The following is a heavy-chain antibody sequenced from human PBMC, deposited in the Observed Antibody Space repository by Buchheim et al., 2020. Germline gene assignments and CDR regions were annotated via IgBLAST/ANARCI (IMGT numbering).Heavy chain of an antibody. Sequence: EVQLVESGGGLVQPGGSLRLSCEVSEFTFSNYNMEWVRLALGKGLEEVSYIHASSRPIYYAASDEGRFSVSRDNANSSVYLQMNSLSAEDTAVYYCVRDGNIAGNFEFWGQGTL. CDR2: IHASSRPI. D-gene: IGHD2-15*01. J-gene: IGHJ4*02. CDR3: VRDGNIAGNFEF. V-gene: IGHV3-48*04. CDR1: EFTFSNYN.